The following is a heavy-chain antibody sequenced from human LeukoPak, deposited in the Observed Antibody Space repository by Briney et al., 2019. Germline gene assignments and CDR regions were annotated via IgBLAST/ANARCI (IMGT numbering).Heavy chain of an antibody. D-gene: IGHD3-3*01. CDR1: GGSISSGGYY. J-gene: IGHJ3*02. Sequence: SETLSLTCTVSGGSISSGGYYWSWIRQHPGKGLEWIGYIYYSGSTYYNPSLKSRVTISVDTSKNQFSLKLSSVTAADTAVYYCATSEWLLYQSSDAFDIWGQGTMVTVSS. V-gene: IGHV4-31*03. CDR3: ATSEWLLYQSSDAFDI. CDR2: IYYSGST.